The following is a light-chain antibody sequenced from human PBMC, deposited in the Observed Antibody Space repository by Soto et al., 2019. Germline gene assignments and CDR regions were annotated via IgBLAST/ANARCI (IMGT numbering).Light chain of an antibody. V-gene: IGKV1-39*01. CDR1: QTISSY. Sequence: DIQMTQSPSSLSASVGDRVTITCRASQTISSYLNWYQQKPGKAPKLLIYAASSLQSGVPSRFSGSGSGTDFTLTISRLQPEDFATYYCQQSHSFPYTFGQGTKLEIK. CDR2: AAS. CDR3: QQSHSFPYT. J-gene: IGKJ2*01.